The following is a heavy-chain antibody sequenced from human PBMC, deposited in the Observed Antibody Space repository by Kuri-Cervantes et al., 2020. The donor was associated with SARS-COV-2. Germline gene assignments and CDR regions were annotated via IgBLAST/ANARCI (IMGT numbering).Heavy chain of an antibody. CDR3: AREGVGAHKGYYLDV. Sequence: ASVKVSCKASGYTFTGYYMHWVRQDPGQGLEWMGWINPNSGGTNYAQKFQGRVTMTRDTPISTAYMVLSRLRSDDTAVYYCAREGVGAHKGYYLDVWGKGTTVTVSS. CDR2: INPNSGGT. J-gene: IGHJ6*03. D-gene: IGHD1-26*01. V-gene: IGHV1-2*02. CDR1: GYTFTGYY.